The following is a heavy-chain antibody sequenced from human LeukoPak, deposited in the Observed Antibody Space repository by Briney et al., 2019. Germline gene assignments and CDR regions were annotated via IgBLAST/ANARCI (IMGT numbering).Heavy chain of an antibody. D-gene: IGHD6-6*01. CDR2: ISSSSSTI. J-gene: IGHJ4*02. V-gene: IGHV3-48*01. Sequence: PGGSLRLSCAASGFTFSSYSMNWVRQAPGKGLEWVSYISSSSSTIYYADSVEGRFTISRDNAKNSLYLQMNSLRAEDTAVYYCARGRSSRGFDYWGQGTLVTVSS. CDR3: ARGRSSRGFDY. CDR1: GFTFSSYS.